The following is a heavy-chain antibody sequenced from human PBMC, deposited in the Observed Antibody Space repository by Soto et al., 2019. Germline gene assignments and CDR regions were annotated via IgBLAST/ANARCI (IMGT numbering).Heavy chain of an antibody. Sequence: SQTLSLTCAISGDSVSGNSAAWNWIRQSPSRGLEWLGRTYYRSKWYNDYAVSVKSRITVTPDTSKNQFSLHLNSVTPEDTAVYYCARFFSYYERRHSYFDFCGQGSLVTVSS. CDR3: ARFFSYYERRHSYFDF. V-gene: IGHV6-1*01. CDR1: GDSVSGNSAA. CDR2: TYYRSKWYN. J-gene: IGHJ4*02. D-gene: IGHD3-16*01.